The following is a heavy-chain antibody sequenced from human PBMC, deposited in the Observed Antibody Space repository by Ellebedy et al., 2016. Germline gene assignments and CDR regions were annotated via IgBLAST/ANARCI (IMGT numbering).Heavy chain of an antibody. D-gene: IGHD3-3*01. Sequence: LRLSXSVSGGSITSGDYYWSWIRQPPGQGLEWLGYIYYSGTTYYNTSLKSRITISVDTSKNQFSPRLSSVTAADTAVYFCARETDFWSDSSYFDYWGQGILVTISS. CDR1: GGSITSGDYY. V-gene: IGHV4-30-4*01. CDR3: ARETDFWSDSSYFDY. CDR2: IYYSGTT. J-gene: IGHJ4*02.